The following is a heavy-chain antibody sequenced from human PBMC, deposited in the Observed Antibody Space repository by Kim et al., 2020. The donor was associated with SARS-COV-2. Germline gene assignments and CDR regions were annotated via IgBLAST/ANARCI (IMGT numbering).Heavy chain of an antibody. CDR3: ARVAGRGTYWGVSPTYYFDS. Sequence: SETLSLTCTVSRASINRDYWTWIRQSPGKGLEWIGYIHYTGRTNYNPPLKSRVTISVDASKNQFSLKLSSVTAADTAVYYCARVAGRGTYWGVSPTYYFDSWGQGTLVIVSS. J-gene: IGHJ4*02. V-gene: IGHV4-59*01. D-gene: IGHD1-26*01. CDR2: IHYTGRT. CDR1: RASINRDY.